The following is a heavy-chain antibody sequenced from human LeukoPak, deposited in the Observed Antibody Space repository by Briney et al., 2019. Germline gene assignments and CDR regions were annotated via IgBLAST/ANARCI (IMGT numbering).Heavy chain of an antibody. CDR2: IYYSGST. J-gene: IGHJ4*02. CDR1: GGSISSSSYY. D-gene: IGHD1-14*01. V-gene: IGHV4-39*01. Sequence: SETLSLTCTVSGGSISSSSYYWAWLRQPPGKGLEWIGSIYYSGSTYYYPSLKSRVTISVDTSNNQFSLKLSSVTAPDTAVYFCARHHHNPTYDYWGQGTPVTVSS. CDR3: ARHHHNPTYDY.